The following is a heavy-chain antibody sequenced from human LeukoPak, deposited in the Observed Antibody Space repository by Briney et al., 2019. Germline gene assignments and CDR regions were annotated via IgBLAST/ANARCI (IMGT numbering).Heavy chain of an antibody. D-gene: IGHD1-26*01. CDR1: GGSTSSYY. V-gene: IGHV4-4*07. CDR3: AREARVGALDY. J-gene: IGHJ4*02. Sequence: PSETLSLTCTVSGGSTSSYYWSWIRQPAGKGLEWIGRIYTSGSTNYNPSLKSRVTMSVDTSKNQFSLKLRSVTAADTAVYYCAREARVGALDYWGQGTLVTVSS. CDR2: IYTSGST.